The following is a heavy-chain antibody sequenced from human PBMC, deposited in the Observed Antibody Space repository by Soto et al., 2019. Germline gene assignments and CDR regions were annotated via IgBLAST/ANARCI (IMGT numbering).Heavy chain of an antibody. D-gene: IGHD6-19*01. Sequence: QVQLVESGGGVVQPGRSLRLSCAASGFTFSSYGMHWVRQAPGKGLEWVAVIWYDGSNKYYADSVKGRFTISRDNSKNTLYLQMNSLRAEDTAVYYGARGGPPSQWLVPDPFDYWGQGTLVTVSS. CDR2: IWYDGSNK. CDR3: ARGGPPSQWLVPDPFDY. V-gene: IGHV3-33*01. J-gene: IGHJ4*02. CDR1: GFTFSSYG.